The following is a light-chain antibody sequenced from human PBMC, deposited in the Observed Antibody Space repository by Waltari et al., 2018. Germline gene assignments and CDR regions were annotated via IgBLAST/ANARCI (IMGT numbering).Light chain of an antibody. Sequence: QTVVTQEPSLSVSPGGTVPLTCALTSGSVSTTSYATWYQQTPGQPPRTLVCKGSSRSSGVPDRFSGSVLGNTAALTITGAQADDESNYYCSLYMGSGIWVFGGGTKLTVL. V-gene: IGLV8-61*01. CDR3: SLYMGSGIWV. CDR1: SGSVSTTSY. CDR2: KGS. J-gene: IGLJ3*02.